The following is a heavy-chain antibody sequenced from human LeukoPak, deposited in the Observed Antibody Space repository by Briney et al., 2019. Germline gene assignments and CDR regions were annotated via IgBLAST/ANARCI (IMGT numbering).Heavy chain of an antibody. Sequence: ASVKVSCKASGYTFSSYTINWVRQATGQGLEWMGWMNPNSGNTGYAQKFQGRVTITRNTSISTAYMGLSSLRSEDTAVYYCARGRAYYDFWSGYGWFDPWGQGTLVTVSS. J-gene: IGHJ5*02. CDR2: MNPNSGNT. CDR3: ARGRAYYDFWSGYGWFDP. V-gene: IGHV1-8*03. CDR1: GYTFSSYT. D-gene: IGHD3-3*01.